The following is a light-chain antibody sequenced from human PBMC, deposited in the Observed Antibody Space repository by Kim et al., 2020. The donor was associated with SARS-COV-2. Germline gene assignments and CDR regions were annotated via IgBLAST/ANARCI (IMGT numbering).Light chain of an antibody. J-gene: IGKJ5*01. Sequence: ASGGDRGPITCRASQDIRNDLGWYQQNPGRAPKRLIYGASSLQSGVPSRFSGSGSGTEFTLTISSLQPEDFATYFCLQHNTYPITFGQGTRLEIK. CDR1: QDIRND. CDR3: LQHNTYPIT. V-gene: IGKV1-17*01. CDR2: GAS.